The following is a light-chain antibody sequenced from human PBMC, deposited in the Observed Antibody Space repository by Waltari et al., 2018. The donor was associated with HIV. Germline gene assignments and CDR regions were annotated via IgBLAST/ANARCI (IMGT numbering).Light chain of an antibody. Sequence: SYELTQPPSVSVSPGQTASITCSGDKLGDKYACWYHQKPGQSPVLVIYQDSKRPSGIPDRFSGSNSGNTATLTISGTQAMDEADYYCQAWDSNTWVFGGGTKLTVL. CDR1: KLGDKY. CDR3: QAWDSNTWV. CDR2: QDS. J-gene: IGLJ3*02. V-gene: IGLV3-1*01.